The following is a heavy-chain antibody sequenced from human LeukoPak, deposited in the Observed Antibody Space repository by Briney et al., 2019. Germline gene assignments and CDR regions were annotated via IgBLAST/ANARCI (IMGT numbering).Heavy chain of an antibody. V-gene: IGHV3-23*01. CDR3: AKADSYYYGSGSYGGY. J-gene: IGHJ4*02. CDR2: ISGSGAST. D-gene: IGHD3-10*01. Sequence: GGSLRLSCAASGFTFSSYAMTWVRQAPGKGLEWVSAISGSGASTYYADSVKGRFTISRDNSKNTLYLRMNSLRAEGTAVYYCAKADSYYYGSGSYGGYWGQGTLVTVSS. CDR1: GFTFSSYA.